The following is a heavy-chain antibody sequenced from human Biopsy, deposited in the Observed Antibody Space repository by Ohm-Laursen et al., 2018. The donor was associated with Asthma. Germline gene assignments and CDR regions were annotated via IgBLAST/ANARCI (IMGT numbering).Heavy chain of an antibody. D-gene: IGHD4-17*01. CDR2: HDHEEGGT. J-gene: IGHJ4*02. V-gene: IGHV1-24*01. CDR3: ASDFPKDYVRYNFQF. Sequence: ASVKVSCKAPGGTFSNFAISWVRQASGQGLEWMGGHDHEEGGTVNAWRFQGRVTMTEDTSTDTAYMELSSLSSDDTAVYYCASDFPKDYVRYNFQFWGQGTLVTVSS. CDR1: GGTFSNFA.